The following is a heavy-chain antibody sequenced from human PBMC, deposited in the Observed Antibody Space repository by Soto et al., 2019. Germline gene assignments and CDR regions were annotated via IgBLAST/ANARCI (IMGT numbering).Heavy chain of an antibody. V-gene: IGHV4-31*03. D-gene: IGHD3-16*01. CDR3: ARDAHYDYVWGSYFDY. CDR1: GGSISSGGYY. CDR2: IYYSGST. J-gene: IGHJ4*02. Sequence: QVQLQESGPGLVKPSQTLSLTCTVSGGSISSGGYYWSWIRQHPGKGLEWIGYIYYSGSTYYNPSLKSRVTISVGTSKNQFSLKLSSVTAADTAVYYCARDAHYDYVWGSYFDYWGQGTLVTVSS.